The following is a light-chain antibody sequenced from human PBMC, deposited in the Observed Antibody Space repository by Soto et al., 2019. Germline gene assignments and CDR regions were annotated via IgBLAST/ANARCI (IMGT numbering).Light chain of an antibody. CDR1: QSISVW. CDR3: HQYISYPNT. CDR2: HVS. J-gene: IGKJ2*01. Sequence: DIQMTQSPATLSASVGDRVTITCRASQSISVWLASYQQKPGRAPKLLIFHVSTLASGVPSRFSGGGSGPEFTLTINSLQADDFATYYCHQYISYPNTFGQGTKVEIE. V-gene: IGKV1-5*01.